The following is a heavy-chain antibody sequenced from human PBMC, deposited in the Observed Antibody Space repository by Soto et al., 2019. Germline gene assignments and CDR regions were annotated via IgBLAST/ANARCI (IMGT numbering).Heavy chain of an antibody. V-gene: IGHV3-23*01. D-gene: IGHD3-3*01. CDR1: GFTFSSYA. J-gene: IGHJ6*03. CDR2: ISGSGGST. CDR3: AKGGVNLPWDYYMDV. Sequence: GGSLRLSCAASGFTFSSYAMSWVRQAPGRGLEWVSGISGSGGSTYYADSVKGRFTISRDNSKNTLYLQMNSLRAGDKAVYYCAKGGVNLPWDYYMDVWGKGTTVTVSS.